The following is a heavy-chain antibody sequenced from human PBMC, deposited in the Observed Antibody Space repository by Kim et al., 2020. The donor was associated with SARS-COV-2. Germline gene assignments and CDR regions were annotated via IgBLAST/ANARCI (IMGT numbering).Heavy chain of an antibody. V-gene: IGHV4-39*01. D-gene: IGHD3-9*01. Sequence: SETLSLTCTVSGGSISSSSYYWGWIRQPPGKGLEWIGSIYYSGSTYYNPSLKSRATISVDTSKNQFSLKLSSVTAADTAVYYCASLLTPYYDILTGYYFFDYWGQGTLVTVSS. CDR2: IYYSGST. J-gene: IGHJ4*02. CDR1: GGSISSSSYY. CDR3: ASLLTPYYDILTGYYFFDY.